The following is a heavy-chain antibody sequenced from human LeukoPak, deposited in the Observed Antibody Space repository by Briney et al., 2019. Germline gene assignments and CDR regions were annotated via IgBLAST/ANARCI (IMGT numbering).Heavy chain of an antibody. Sequence: SETLSLTCTVSGGSISSYYWSWIRQPARKGLEWIGRIYTSGSTNYNPSLKSRVTMSVDTSKNQFSLKLSSVTAADTAVYYCARGGTYYYDSSGYYYGYWGQGTLVTVSS. CDR2: IYTSGST. J-gene: IGHJ4*02. CDR1: GGSISSYY. V-gene: IGHV4-4*07. CDR3: ARGGTYYYDSSGYYYGY. D-gene: IGHD3-22*01.